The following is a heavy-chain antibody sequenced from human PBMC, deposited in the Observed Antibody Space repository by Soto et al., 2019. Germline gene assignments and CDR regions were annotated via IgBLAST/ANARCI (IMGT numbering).Heavy chain of an antibody. V-gene: IGHV3-7*01. CDR3: ALGAKEAPHYYGMDV. CDR1: GFTFSIYW. Sequence: GGSLRLSCAASGFTFSIYWMSWVRQTPGKGLEWVGNIKPDGSEKSYVDSVKGRFTISRDNSKNTLYLQMNSLRAEDTAVYYCALGAKEAPHYYGMDVWGQGTTVTVSS. CDR2: IKPDGSEK. J-gene: IGHJ6*02. D-gene: IGHD1-26*01.